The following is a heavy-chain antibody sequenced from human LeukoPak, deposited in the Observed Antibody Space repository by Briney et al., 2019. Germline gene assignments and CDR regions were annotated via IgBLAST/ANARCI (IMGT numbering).Heavy chain of an antibody. CDR2: IIPILGIA. V-gene: IGHV1-69*04. Sequence: SVKVSCKASGGTFSSYAISWVRQPPRQGLEWMGRIIPILGIANYAQKFQGRVTITADKSTSTAYMELSSLRSEDTAVYYCARDILYGDSDYWGQGTLVTVSS. CDR1: GGTFSSYA. D-gene: IGHD4-17*01. J-gene: IGHJ4*02. CDR3: ARDILYGDSDY.